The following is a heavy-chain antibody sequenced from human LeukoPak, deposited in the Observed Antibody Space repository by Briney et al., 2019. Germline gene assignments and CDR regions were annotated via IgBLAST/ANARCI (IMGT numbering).Heavy chain of an antibody. D-gene: IGHD2-8*01. Sequence: ASVKVSCKASGYTFISYGVTWVRQAPGQGLEWMGCISGYNGYTNYAQNFQDRVTMTTDTSTNTAYMELRSLRSDDTAVYYCARLGYCTNGVCYRKHNWLGPWGQGTLVTVSP. CDR3: ARLGYCTNGVCYRKHNWLGP. CDR2: ISGYNGYT. CDR1: GYTFISYG. V-gene: IGHV1-18*01. J-gene: IGHJ5*02.